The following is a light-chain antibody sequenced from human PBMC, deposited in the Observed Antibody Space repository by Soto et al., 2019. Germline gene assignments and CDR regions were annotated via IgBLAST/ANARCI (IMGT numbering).Light chain of an antibody. CDR2: SEN. CDR1: NSNIGRNP. V-gene: IGLV1-44*01. J-gene: IGLJ1*01. CDR3: AAWDDRLNGYV. Sequence: QSLLTQPPSASGTPGQMVAISCSGSNSNIGRNPVNWYQQLPGTAPKLLIYSENQRPSGVPDRFSGSKSGTSASLAISGLQSEDEADYHCAAWDDRLNGYVFGTGTKVTVL.